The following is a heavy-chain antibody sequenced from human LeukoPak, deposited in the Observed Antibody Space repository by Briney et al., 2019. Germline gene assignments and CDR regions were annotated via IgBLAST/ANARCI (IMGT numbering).Heavy chain of an antibody. CDR3: ARYYYGSESYQTNFDY. J-gene: IGHJ4*02. Sequence: SETLSLTCTVSGGSISSGGYYWSWIRQPPGKGLEWIGYIYHSGSTYYNPSLKSRVTISVDRSKNQFSLKLSSVTAADTAVYYCARYYYGSESYQTNFDYWGQGTLVTVSS. V-gene: IGHV4-30-2*01. CDR1: GGSISSGGYY. CDR2: IYHSGST. D-gene: IGHD3-10*01.